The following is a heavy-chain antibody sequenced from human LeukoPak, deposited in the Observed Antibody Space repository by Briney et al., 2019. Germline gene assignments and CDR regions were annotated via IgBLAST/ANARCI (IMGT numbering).Heavy chain of an antibody. CDR3: ARAAAGLDF. CDR2: IYSTGLT. Sequence: PSETLSLTCTVSGGSINSYYWSWIRQPPGKGLEWIGSIYSTGLTYYNPSLKSRLTISVDTSKNHFYLKLNSVTAADTAVYYCARAAAGLDFWGQGTLVTVSS. D-gene: IGHD6-25*01. CDR1: GGSINSYY. J-gene: IGHJ4*02. V-gene: IGHV4-39*07.